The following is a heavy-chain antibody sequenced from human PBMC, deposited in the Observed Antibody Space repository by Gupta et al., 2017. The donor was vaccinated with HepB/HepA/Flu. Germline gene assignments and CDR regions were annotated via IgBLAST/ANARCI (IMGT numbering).Heavy chain of an antibody. D-gene: IGHD6-19*01. CDR3: VRGSRIGVAGAPLFDT. V-gene: IGHV1-3*01. J-gene: IGHJ4*02. Sequence: HDQHQLSGAGGRRLGAAVRLSCKATGYTSKIHAVHWLRQAPGQRLEWKGWINAGTGNTRYSQNFQGKLNITRETAATTDYMELSSLKSGDTARYYCVRGSRIGVAGAPLFDTWGQGGLVTVSS. CDR1: GYTSKIHA. CDR2: INAGTGNT.